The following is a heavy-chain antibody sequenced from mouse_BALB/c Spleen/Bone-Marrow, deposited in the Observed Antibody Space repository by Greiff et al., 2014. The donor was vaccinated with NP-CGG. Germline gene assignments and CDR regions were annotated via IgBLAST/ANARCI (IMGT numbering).Heavy chain of an antibody. D-gene: IGHD4-1*01. CDR2: IYPYSGGT. CDR3: ARGNWDFAY. Sequence: EVHLVESGPELVRPGASVKISCRASGYTFTDYNIYWVKQSHGKSLEWIGYIYPYSGGTGYNQKFKSKATLTVDNSSTTAYMELRSLTSEDSAVYYCARGNWDFAYWGQRTLVTVST. J-gene: IGHJ3*01. V-gene: IGHV1S29*02. CDR1: GYTFTDYN.